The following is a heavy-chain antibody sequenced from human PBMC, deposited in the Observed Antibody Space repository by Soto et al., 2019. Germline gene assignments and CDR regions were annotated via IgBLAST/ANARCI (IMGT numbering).Heavy chain of an antibody. J-gene: IGHJ4*02. V-gene: IGHV4-59*01. CDR3: AREGAGSSSLNYFDY. CDR2: IYYSGST. CDR1: GGSISSYY. Sequence: QVQLQESGPGLVKPSETLSLTCTVSGGSISSYYWSWIRQPPGKGLEWIGYIYYSGSTNYNPSLKSRVTISVDTSKNQCSLKLSSVTAADTAVYYCAREGAGSSSLNYFDYWGQGTLVTVSS. D-gene: IGHD6-6*01.